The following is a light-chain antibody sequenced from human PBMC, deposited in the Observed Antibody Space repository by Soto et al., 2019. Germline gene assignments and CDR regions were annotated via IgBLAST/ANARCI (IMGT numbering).Light chain of an antibody. V-gene: IGKV3-15*01. Sequence: EIVMTQSPATLSVSPGERATLSCRASRSVSSNLAWYQQKPGQAPRLVIYGASTRATGFPARFSGSGSGTEFTLTISSLQPEDFAVYYCQQYNNWPPYTFGQGTKLEIK. CDR3: QQYNNWPPYT. CDR2: GAS. J-gene: IGKJ2*01. CDR1: RSVSSN.